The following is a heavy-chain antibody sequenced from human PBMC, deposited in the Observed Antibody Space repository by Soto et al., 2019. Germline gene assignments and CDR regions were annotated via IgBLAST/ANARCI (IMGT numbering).Heavy chain of an antibody. D-gene: IGHD6-13*01. J-gene: IGHJ4*02. CDR3: ASPGYSSSWYLFDY. V-gene: IGHV3-48*03. Sequence: PGGSLRLSCAASGFTFSSYEMNWVRKAPGKGLEWVSYISSSGSTIYYADSVKGRFTISRDNAKNSLYLQMNSLRAEDTAVYYCASPGYSSSWYLFDYWGQGTLVTVSS. CDR1: GFTFSSYE. CDR2: ISSSGSTI.